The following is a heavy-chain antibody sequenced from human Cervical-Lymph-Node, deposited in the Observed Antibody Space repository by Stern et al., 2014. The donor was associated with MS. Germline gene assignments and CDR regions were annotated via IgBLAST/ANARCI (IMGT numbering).Heavy chain of an antibody. V-gene: IGHV1-8*01. CDR1: GYTFTSYD. D-gene: IGHD5-18*01. Sequence: QVQLVQYGAEVKKPGASVKVSCKASGYTFTSYDINWVRQATGQGLEWMGWMNPNSGNTGYAQKFQGRVTMTRNTSISTAYMELSSLSSEDTAVYYCARVPHRYSRQHAPRGYWGQGTLVTVSS. J-gene: IGHJ4*02. CDR2: MNPNSGNT. CDR3: ARVPHRYSRQHAPRGY.